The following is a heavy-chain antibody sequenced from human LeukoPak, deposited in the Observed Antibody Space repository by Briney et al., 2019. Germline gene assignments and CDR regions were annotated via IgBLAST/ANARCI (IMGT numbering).Heavy chain of an antibody. J-gene: IGHJ4*02. V-gene: IGHV3-30*02. Sequence: GGSLRLSCAASGFTFSSYGMHWVRQAPGKGLEWVAFIRYDGSNKYYADSVKGRFTISRDNSKNTLYLQMNSLRAEDTAVYYCAKDLEKYSSSWTSSPHLYWGQGTLVTVSS. CDR2: IRYDGSNK. CDR1: GFTFSSYG. D-gene: IGHD6-13*01. CDR3: AKDLEKYSSSWTSSPHLY.